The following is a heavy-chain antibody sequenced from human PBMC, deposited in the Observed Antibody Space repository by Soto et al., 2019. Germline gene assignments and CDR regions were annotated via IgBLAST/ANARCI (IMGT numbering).Heavy chain of an antibody. V-gene: IGHV3-21*05. CDR3: VRFSGMDV. J-gene: IGHJ6*02. CDR2: IMNGSSHT. Sequence: GGSLRISCAASGFTFSIYSMNWVRQAPGKGLEWVAYIMNGSSHTIYADSVKGRVTISRDNAKNTLYLQMNSLRSEDTAVYYCVRFSGMDVWGQGTTVTVSS. CDR1: GFTFSIYS.